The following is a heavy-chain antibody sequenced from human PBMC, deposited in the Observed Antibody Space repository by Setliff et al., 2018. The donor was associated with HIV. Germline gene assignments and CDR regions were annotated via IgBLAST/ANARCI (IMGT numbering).Heavy chain of an antibody. Sequence: SLRLSCAASGFTFSSYWMHWVRRGPGRGLEWVSRIGRDGTVANYADSVKGRFTISRDNARNTLFLQMNSLGVEDTALYYCGRDVHDAAADNWGRGTLVTVSS. J-gene: IGHJ4*02. CDR2: IGRDGTVA. V-gene: IGHV3-74*01. CDR3: GRDVHDAAADN. CDR1: GFTFSSYW. D-gene: IGHD6-13*01.